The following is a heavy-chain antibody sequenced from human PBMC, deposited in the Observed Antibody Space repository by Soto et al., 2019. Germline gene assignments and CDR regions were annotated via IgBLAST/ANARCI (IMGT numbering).Heavy chain of an antibody. Sequence: GGSLRLSCAASGFTFSSYAMNWVRQAPGKGLEWASSISGSGGSTFYADSVKGRFTISRDNFQNTLYLQMHSLRAEDTAVYYCAKYSTSWGGGMDVWGQGTTVTVSS. CDR2: ISGSGGST. V-gene: IGHV3-23*01. J-gene: IGHJ6*02. CDR1: GFTFSSYA. CDR3: AKYSTSWGGGMDV. D-gene: IGHD6-13*01.